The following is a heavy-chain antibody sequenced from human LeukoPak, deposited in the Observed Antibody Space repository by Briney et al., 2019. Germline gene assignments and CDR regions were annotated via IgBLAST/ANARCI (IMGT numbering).Heavy chain of an antibody. V-gene: IGHV1-69*04. CDR2: IIPIIGIR. CDR3: ARDDYGGRPLEY. Sequence: ASVKVSCKASGGIFNSYAFSWVREAPGQGLEWMGRIIPIIGIRNYEQKFQDRVTITADESTRTIYMDLRGLRSEDTAIYYCARDDYGGRPLEYWGQGTLVTVSS. CDR1: GGIFNSYA. D-gene: IGHD4/OR15-4a*01. J-gene: IGHJ4*02.